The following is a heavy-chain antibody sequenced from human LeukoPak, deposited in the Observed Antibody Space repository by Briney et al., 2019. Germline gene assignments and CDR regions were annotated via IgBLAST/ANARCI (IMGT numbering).Heavy chain of an antibody. CDR3: ARDLDQYNGRFGGFGHDF. J-gene: IGHJ4*02. CDR1: GYTFINYG. Sequence: VASVKVSCKASGYTFINYGINWVRRAPGQGLEWMGWISAYNGNTNYAQSLQGRVTMTTDTSTSTVYMEMRSLTSDDTAVYYCARDLDQYNGRFGGFGHDFWGQGTLVTVSS. V-gene: IGHV1-18*01. D-gene: IGHD3-10*01. CDR2: ISAYNGNT.